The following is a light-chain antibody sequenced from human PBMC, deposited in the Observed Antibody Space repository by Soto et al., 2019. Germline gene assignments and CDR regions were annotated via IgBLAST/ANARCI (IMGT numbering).Light chain of an antibody. J-gene: IGKJ1*01. CDR2: GAS. Sequence: EIVMTQSPATLSVSPGERATLTCRASQSVSGNLAWYQQKPGQAPRLLIYGASTRATGIPARFSGSGSGTEFTLTISSLQSEDFAVYYCQQYNNWPGTFGQGTKVEIK. CDR1: QSVSGN. V-gene: IGKV3-15*01. CDR3: QQYNNWPGT.